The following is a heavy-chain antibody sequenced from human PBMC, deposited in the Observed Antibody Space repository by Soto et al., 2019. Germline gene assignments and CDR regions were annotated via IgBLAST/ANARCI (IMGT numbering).Heavy chain of an antibody. CDR1: GFTFSNSG. CDR3: ARDQREKWFGELDFDY. J-gene: IGHJ4*02. V-gene: IGHV3-33*01. D-gene: IGHD3-10*01. CDR2: IWHDGSHK. Sequence: QVQLVESGGGVVQPGRSLRLSCKASGFTFSNSGMHWVRQAPGKGLEWVAVIWHDGSHKYYADSVKGRFTISRDNSNNPVFLQTNTLRAEDTAVYYCARDQREKWFGELDFDYWGQGTLVTVSS.